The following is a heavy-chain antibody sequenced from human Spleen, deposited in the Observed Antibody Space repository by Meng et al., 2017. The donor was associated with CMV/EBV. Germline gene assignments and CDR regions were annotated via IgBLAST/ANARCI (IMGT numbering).Heavy chain of an antibody. CDR3: ARGLRGYSPPPTNDY. CDR1: GYTFTDYS. V-gene: IGHV1-2*02. J-gene: IGHJ4*02. D-gene: IGHD2-15*01. Sequence: SGYTFTDYSLHWVRQAPGQGLEWMGWINPNSGDTTYAQRFQGRVTMTRDTSSTTGHMELSRLTSDDTAVYYCARGLRGYSPPPTNDYWGQGTLVTVSS. CDR2: INPNSGDT.